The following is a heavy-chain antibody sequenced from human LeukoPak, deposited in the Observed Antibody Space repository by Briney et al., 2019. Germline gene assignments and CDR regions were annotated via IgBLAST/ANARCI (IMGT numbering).Heavy chain of an antibody. CDR2: ISGSGGST. J-gene: IGHJ4*02. Sequence: GGSLRLSCAASGFTFSSYGMSWVRQAPGKGLEWVSAISGSGGSTYYADSVKGRFTIPRDNSKNTLYLQMNSLRAEDTAVYYCAKDPRVRAVISSFDYWGQGTLVTVSS. D-gene: IGHD3-10*01. CDR1: GFTFSSYG. V-gene: IGHV3-23*01. CDR3: AKDPRVRAVISSFDY.